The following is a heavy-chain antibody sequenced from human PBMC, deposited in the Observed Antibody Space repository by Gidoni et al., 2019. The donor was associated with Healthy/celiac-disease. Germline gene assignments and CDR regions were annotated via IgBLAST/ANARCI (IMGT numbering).Heavy chain of an antibody. J-gene: IGHJ4*02. CDR3: ASSMLGYCSSTSCYTGNFDY. CDR2: IIPILGIA. D-gene: IGHD2-2*02. CDR1: GGTFSSYA. Sequence: QVQLVQSGAEVKKPGSSVKVSCKASGGTFSSYAISWVRQAPGQGLEWMGRIIPILGIANYAQKFQGRVTITADKSTSTAYMELSSLRSEDTAVYYCASSMLGYCSSTSCYTGNFDYWGQGTLVTVSS. V-gene: IGHV1-69*04.